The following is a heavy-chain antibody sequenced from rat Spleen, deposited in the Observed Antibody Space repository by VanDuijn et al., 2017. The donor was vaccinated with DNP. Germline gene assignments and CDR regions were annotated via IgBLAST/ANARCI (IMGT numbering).Heavy chain of an antibody. CDR1: GFTFSNYG. D-gene: IGHD1-10*01. CDR2: IHSDGSST. V-gene: IGHV5-7*01. Sequence: EVQLVGSGGGLVQSGRSLKLSCAASGFTFSNYGMAWVRQAPKKGLAWVTTIHSDGSSTYYRDSVRGRFTFSRDNAESTLYLQMDSLRSEDTATYYCATHSNYGDYWGQGVMVTVSS. J-gene: IGHJ2*01. CDR3: ATHSNYGDY.